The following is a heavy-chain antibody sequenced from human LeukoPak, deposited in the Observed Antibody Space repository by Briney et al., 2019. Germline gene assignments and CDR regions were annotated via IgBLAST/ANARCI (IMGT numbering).Heavy chain of an antibody. J-gene: IGHJ4*02. CDR3: AKGGASGGSYIDY. V-gene: IGHV3-30*02. CDR1: GFTFGDYA. D-gene: IGHD3-16*01. Sequence: GGSLRLSCTASGFTFGDYAMSWVRQAPGKGLEWVAFIRYDGSNKYYADSVKGRFTISRDNSKNTLYLQMNSLRAEDTAVYYCAKGGASGGSYIDYWGQGTLVTVSS. CDR2: IRYDGSNK.